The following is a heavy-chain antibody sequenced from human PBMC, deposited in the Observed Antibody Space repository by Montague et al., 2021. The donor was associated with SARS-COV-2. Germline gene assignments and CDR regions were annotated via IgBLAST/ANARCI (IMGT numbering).Heavy chain of an antibody. CDR2: IYYSGST. Sequence: SETLSLTCTVSGGSISSSSYYWGWIRQPPGKGLEWIGSIYYSGSTYYNPSLKSRVTISVDTSKNQSSLKLSSVTAADTAVYYCASEGVEYSSSWYARYYYYGMDVRGQGTTVTVSS. J-gene: IGHJ6*02. V-gene: IGHV4-39*01. CDR1: GGSISSSSYY. D-gene: IGHD6-13*01. CDR3: ASEGVEYSSSWYARYYYYGMDV.